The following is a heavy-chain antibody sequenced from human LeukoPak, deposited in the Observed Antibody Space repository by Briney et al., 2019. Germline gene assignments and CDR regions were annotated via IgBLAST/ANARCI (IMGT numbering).Heavy chain of an antibody. V-gene: IGHV3-33*01. Sequence: GGSLRLSCAASGFTFNTYGMHWVRQAPGKGLEWVAVIWYDGSNKYYADSVKGRFTISRDNSKNTLYLQMNSLRAEDTAVYYCARVTKYYYDSSGYYPIDYWGQGTLVTVSS. D-gene: IGHD3-22*01. CDR2: IWYDGSNK. CDR1: GFTFNTYG. J-gene: IGHJ4*02. CDR3: ARVTKYYYDSSGYYPIDY.